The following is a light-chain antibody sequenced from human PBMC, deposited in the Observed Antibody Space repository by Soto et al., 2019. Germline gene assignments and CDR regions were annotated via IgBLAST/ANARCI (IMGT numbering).Light chain of an antibody. CDR2: DAS. CDR3: QQYDNLPVA. CDR1: QDISNY. J-gene: IGKJ2*01. Sequence: DIPMTQSPSSLSASVGDRVTITCQASQDISNYLNWYQQKPGKAPKLLIYDASNLETGVPSRFSGSGSGTDFTFTISSLQHEDIATYYCQQYDNLPVAFGQGTKLEIK. V-gene: IGKV1-33*01.